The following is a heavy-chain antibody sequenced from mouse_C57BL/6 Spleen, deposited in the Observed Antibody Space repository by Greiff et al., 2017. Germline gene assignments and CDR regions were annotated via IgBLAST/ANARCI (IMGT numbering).Heavy chain of an antibody. J-gene: IGHJ3*01. CDR3: ATLPEGFAY. D-gene: IGHD2-1*01. CDR1: GFTFSDYG. CDR2: ISSGSSTI. V-gene: IGHV5-17*01. Sequence: VQLKESGGGLVKPGGSLKLSCAASGFTFSDYGMHWVRQAPEKGLEWVAYISSGSSTIYYADTVKGRFTISRDNAKNTLFLQMTSLRSEDTAMXYCATLPEGFAYWGQGTLVTVSA.